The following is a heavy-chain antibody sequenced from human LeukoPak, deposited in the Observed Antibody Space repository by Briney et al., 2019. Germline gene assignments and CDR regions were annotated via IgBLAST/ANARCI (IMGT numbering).Heavy chain of an antibody. J-gene: IGHJ6*03. CDR1: GFTFSSYG. Sequence: GGSLRLSCAASGFTFSSYGMHWVRQAPGKGLEWVAVIWYDGSNKYYADSVKGRFTISRDNSKNTLYLQMNSLGAEDTAVYFCARAPRIAARGYYYYHMDVWGKGTTVTVSS. CDR3: ARAPRIAARGYYYYHMDV. V-gene: IGHV3-33*01. CDR2: IWYDGSNK. D-gene: IGHD6-6*01.